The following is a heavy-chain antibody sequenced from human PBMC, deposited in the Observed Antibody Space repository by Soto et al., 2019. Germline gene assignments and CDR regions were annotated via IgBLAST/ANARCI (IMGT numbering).Heavy chain of an antibody. CDR3: ARDGGTVAGPNYYYYYGMDV. D-gene: IGHD6-19*01. V-gene: IGHV3-13*01. CDR1: GFTFSSYD. J-gene: IGHJ6*02. Sequence: GGSLRLSCAASGFTFSSYDMHWVRQATGKGLEWVSAIGTAGDTYYPGSVKGRFTISRENAKNSLYLQMNSLRAGDTAVYYCARDGGTVAGPNYYYYYGMDVWGQGTTVTV. CDR2: IGTAGDT.